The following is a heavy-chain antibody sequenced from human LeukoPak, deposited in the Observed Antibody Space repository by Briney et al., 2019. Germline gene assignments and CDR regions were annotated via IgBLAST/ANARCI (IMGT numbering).Heavy chain of an antibody. CDR2: INPNSGGT. J-gene: IGHJ4*02. CDR1: GYTFTSYY. D-gene: IGHD6-13*01. Sequence: ASVKVSCKASGYTFTSYYMHWVRQAPGQGLEWIGWINPNSGGTNYAQKFQGRVTMTSDTSISTAYMELSRLRSDDTAVYYCARVLVAAAVNLWGQGTLVTVSS. CDR3: ARVLVAAAVNL. V-gene: IGHV1-2*02.